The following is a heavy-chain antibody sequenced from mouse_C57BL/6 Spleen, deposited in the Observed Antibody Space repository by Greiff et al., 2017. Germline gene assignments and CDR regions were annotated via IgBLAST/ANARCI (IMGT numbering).Heavy chain of an antibody. CDR2: IYPGDGDT. CDR3: ANLLRYHPDV. J-gene: IGHJ1*03. D-gene: IGHD2-1*01. V-gene: IGHV1-80*01. Sequence: QVQLQQSGAELVKPGASVKISCKASGYAFSSYWMNWVKQRPGKGLEWIGQIYPGDGDTNYNGKFKGKATLTVAKSSSTAYMQLSSLTSEYSAVYVCANLLRYHPDVWGTGTTVTVSS. CDR1: GYAFSSYW.